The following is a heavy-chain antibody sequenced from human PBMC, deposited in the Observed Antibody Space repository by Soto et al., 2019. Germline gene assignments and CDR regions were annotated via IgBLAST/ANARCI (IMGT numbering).Heavy chain of an antibody. D-gene: IGHD6-19*01. J-gene: IGHJ4*02. Sequence: PSETLSLTCTVSGGSISSYYWSRIRQPPGKGLEWIGYIYYSGSTNYNPSLKSRVTISVDTSKNQFSLKLSSVTAADTAVYYCARRASSGWRHFDYWGQGTLVTVSS. V-gene: IGHV4-59*08. CDR1: GGSISSYY. CDR2: IYYSGST. CDR3: ARRASSGWRHFDY.